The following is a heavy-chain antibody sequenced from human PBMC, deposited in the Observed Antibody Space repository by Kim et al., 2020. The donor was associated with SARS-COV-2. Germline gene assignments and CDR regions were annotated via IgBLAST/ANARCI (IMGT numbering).Heavy chain of an antibody. V-gene: IGHV3-23*01. CDR1: GFTFSSYT. D-gene: IGHD2-21*02. Sequence: GGSLRLSCTASGFTFSSYTMSWVRQAPGKGLEWVSAISGSGGNTYYVDSVKGRFTISRDTSKNTLYLQMNSLRAEDTALYYCAKSAPGAWGRFDYWGQGTLVIVSS. J-gene: IGHJ4*02. CDR3: AKSAPGAWGRFDY. CDR2: ISGSGGNT.